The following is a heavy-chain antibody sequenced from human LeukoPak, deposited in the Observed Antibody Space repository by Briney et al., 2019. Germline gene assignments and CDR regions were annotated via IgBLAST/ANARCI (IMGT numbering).Heavy chain of an antibody. D-gene: IGHD6-6*01. Sequence: GESLKISCKGSGYSFTSYWIAWVRQMPGKGLEWMGIIYPGDSDTRYSPSFQGQVTISADKSISTAYLQWSSLKASDTAMYYCVRQKWDSTSSSDYWGQGTLVTVSS. CDR1: GYSFTSYW. CDR2: IYPGDSDT. V-gene: IGHV5-51*01. J-gene: IGHJ4*02. CDR3: VRQKWDSTSSSDY.